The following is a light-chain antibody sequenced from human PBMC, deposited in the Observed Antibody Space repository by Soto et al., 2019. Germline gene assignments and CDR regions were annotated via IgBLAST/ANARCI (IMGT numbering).Light chain of an antibody. J-gene: IGLJ1*01. Sequence: QSALTQPASVSGSPGQSITISCTGTSSDVGGYNYVSWYQQHPGNAPKLMIYEVSSRPSGVSHRFAGSKSDNTASLTISGLQAEDEADYYCSSYTSSGTFVFGTGTKVTVL. CDR1: SSDVGGYNY. V-gene: IGLV2-14*01. CDR3: SSYTSSGTFV. CDR2: EVS.